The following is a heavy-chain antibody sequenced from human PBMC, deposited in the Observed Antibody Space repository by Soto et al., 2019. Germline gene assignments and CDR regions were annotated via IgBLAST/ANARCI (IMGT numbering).Heavy chain of an antibody. CDR1: GGTFSSYA. J-gene: IGHJ6*02. CDR2: IIPIFGTA. V-gene: IGHV1-69*06. D-gene: IGHD3-3*01. CDR3: ARSGFWSGYYTKYYGMDV. Sequence: ASVKVSCKASGGTFSSYAISWVRQAPGQGLEWMGGIIPIFGTANYAQKFQGRVTITADKSTSTAYMELSSLRSEDTAVYYCARSGFWSGYYTKYYGMDVWGQGTTVTVSS.